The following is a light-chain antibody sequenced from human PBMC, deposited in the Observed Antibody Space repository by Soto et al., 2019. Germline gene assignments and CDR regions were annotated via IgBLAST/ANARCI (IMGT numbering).Light chain of an antibody. CDR3: QHYRTS. V-gene: IGKV3-20*01. CDR1: QSVSSSY. J-gene: IGKJ4*01. Sequence: EIVWTQSPGTLSLSPGERATLSCRASQSVSSSYLAWYQQKPGQAPRQLIYGASSRATGIPDRFSGSGSGTDFTLTITRLEPEEFAVYYCQHYRTSFGGGTKVEIK. CDR2: GAS.